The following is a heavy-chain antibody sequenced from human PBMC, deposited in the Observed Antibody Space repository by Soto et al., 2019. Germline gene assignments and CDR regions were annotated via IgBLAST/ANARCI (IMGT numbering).Heavy chain of an antibody. Sequence: SETLSLTCTVSGGSISSSSYYWGWIRQPPGKGLEWIGSIYYSGRTYYNPSLKSRVTISVDTSKNQFSLKLSSVTAADTAVYFCARGPNWNDRSFDYWGLGTLVTVSS. V-gene: IGHV4-39*01. J-gene: IGHJ4*02. CDR3: ARGPNWNDRSFDY. CDR2: IYYSGRT. CDR1: GGSISSSSYY. D-gene: IGHD1-1*01.